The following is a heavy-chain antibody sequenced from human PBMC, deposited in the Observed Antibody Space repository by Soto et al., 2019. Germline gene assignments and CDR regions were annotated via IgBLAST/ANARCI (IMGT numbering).Heavy chain of an antibody. J-gene: IGHJ4*02. Sequence: PGGSLRLSCAASAFTFSNYAMSWVRQAPGKGLEWVSGISGSGGSTWYADSVNGRFTISRDRSKNTLYLQMNTLRAEDTAVYYCAKTPYYDILTGLFDSWGQGTLVTVSS. V-gene: IGHV3-23*01. CDR1: AFTFSNYA. CDR3: AKTPYYDILTGLFDS. D-gene: IGHD3-9*01. CDR2: ISGSGGST.